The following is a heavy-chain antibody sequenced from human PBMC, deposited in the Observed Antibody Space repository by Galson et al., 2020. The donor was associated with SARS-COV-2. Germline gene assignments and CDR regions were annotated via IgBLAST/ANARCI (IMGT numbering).Heavy chain of an antibody. CDR3: AKAGYSYGAGWVYFDY. V-gene: IGHV1-8*01. J-gene: IGHJ4*02. CDR1: GYTFTSYD. D-gene: IGHD5-18*01. Sequence: ASVKVSCKASGYTFTSYDINWVRQATGQGLEWMGWMKPNSGNTGYAQKFQGRVTMTRNTSISTAYMELNSLRAEDTAVYYCAKAGYSYGAGWVYFDYWGQGTLVTVSS. CDR2: MKPNSGNT.